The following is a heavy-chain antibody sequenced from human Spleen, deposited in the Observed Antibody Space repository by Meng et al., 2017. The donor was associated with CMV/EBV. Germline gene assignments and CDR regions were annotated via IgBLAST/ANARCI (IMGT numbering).Heavy chain of an antibody. D-gene: IGHD3-22*01. J-gene: IGHJ4*02. CDR1: GYTFTNYA. CDR3: ARVHSSGYYGPNDY. V-gene: IGHV7-4-1*02. Sequence: KASGYTFTNYALSRVRQAPGQGLEWMGWINTNDARPTYAQGFTERFVFSLDTSVSTTYLQISSLKAEDTAVYYCARVHSSGYYGPNDYWGQGTLVTVSS. CDR2: INTNDARP.